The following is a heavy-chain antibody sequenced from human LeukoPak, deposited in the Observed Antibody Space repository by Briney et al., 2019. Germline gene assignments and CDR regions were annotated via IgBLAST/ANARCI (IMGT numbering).Heavy chain of an antibody. D-gene: IGHD3-22*01. CDR1: GFTFSSYV. CDR3: ARSWDSSGYHLDY. V-gene: IGHV3-23*01. Sequence: TGGSLRLSCAASGFTFSSYVMSWVRQAPGKGPEWVSAISGSGGSTYYADSVKGRFTISRDSSKNTVYLQMNRLRAEDTAVYYCARSWDSSGYHLDYWGQGALVTVSS. CDR2: ISGSGGST. J-gene: IGHJ4*02.